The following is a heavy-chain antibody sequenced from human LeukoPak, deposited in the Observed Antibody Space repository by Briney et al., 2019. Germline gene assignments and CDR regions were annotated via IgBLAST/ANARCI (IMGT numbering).Heavy chain of an antibody. CDR3: ARDLRRIAAYYFDY. CDR2: ISSDGRDK. D-gene: IGHD6-25*01. J-gene: IGHJ4*02. Sequence: PGGSLRLSCAASGFTFSSYAIHWVRQAPGKGLEWVAVISSDGRDKHHADSVKGRFTISRDNSKNTLYLQTNSLRAEDTAVYYCARDLRRIAAYYFDYWSQGTLVTVSS. V-gene: IGHV3-30*04. CDR1: GFTFSSYA.